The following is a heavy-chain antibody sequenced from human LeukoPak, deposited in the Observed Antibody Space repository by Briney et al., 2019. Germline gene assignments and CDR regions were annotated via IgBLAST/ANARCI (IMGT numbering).Heavy chain of an antibody. Sequence: ASVTVSCKASGYSFTGYYMHWVRQAPGQGLEWMGWINPNSGGTNYAQKFQGRVTMTRDTSISTAYMELSSLRSDDTAVFYCARGVLGSSYHFDYWGRGTLVTVSS. V-gene: IGHV1-2*02. J-gene: IGHJ4*02. D-gene: IGHD3-3*02. CDR2: INPNSGGT. CDR3: ARGVLGSSYHFDY. CDR1: GYSFTGYY.